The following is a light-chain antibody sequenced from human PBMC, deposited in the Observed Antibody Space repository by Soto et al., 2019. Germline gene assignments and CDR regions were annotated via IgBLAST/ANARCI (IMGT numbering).Light chain of an antibody. V-gene: IGLV1-40*01. CDR1: SSNIGEGYD. CDR3: QSYDSSMRVV. J-gene: IGLJ2*01. CDR2: ANS. Sequence: QSVLTQPPSVSGAPGQRVTISCTGSSSNIGEGYDVHWYQQLPGTAPKVLIYANSNRPSGVPDRFSGSKSGTSASLAITGLQAEDADDYYCQSYDSSMRVVFGGGTKLTVL.